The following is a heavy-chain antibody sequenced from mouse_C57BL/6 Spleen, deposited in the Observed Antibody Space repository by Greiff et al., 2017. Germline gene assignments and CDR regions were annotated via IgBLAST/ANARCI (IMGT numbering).Heavy chain of an antibody. CDR3: ARSPMTTVVATDRYYAMDY. Sequence: QVQLQQPGAELVMPGASVKLSCKASGYTFTSYWMHWVKQRPGQGLEWIGEIDPSDSYTNYNQKFKGKSTLTVDKSSSTAYMQLSSLTSEDSAVYYCARSPMTTVVATDRYYAMDYWGQGTSVTVSS. V-gene: IGHV1-69*01. J-gene: IGHJ4*01. D-gene: IGHD1-1*01. CDR1: GYTFTSYW. CDR2: IDPSDSYT.